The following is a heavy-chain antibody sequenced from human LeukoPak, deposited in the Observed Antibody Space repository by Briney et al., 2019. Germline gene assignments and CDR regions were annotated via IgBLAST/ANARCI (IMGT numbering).Heavy chain of an antibody. CDR3: ARVGWSPRNWFDP. J-gene: IGHJ5*02. CDR2: IIPIFGTA. CDR1: GGTFSSYA. Sequence: SVKVSCKASGGTFSSYAISWVRQAPGQGLEWMGGIIPIFGTANYAQKFQGRVTITTDESTSTAYMELSSLRSEDTAVYYCARVGWSPRNWFDPWGQGTLVTVSS. D-gene: IGHD3-3*01. V-gene: IGHV1-69*05.